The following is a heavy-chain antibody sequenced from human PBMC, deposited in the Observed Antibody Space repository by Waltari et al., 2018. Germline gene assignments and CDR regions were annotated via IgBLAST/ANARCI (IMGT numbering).Heavy chain of an antibody. J-gene: IGHJ4*02. V-gene: IGHV4-38-2*01. D-gene: IGHD3-10*01. Sequence: QVQLQESGPGLVKPSETLSLTCAVSGYSISSGYYWGWIRQPPGKGLEWIGSIYHSGAPSSTPPPKVRVTNPVAPPKTHFPLSRSSGTAADRAVNTGAGPFSAVLAYGGQETLVTVSS. CDR3: AGPFSAVLAY. CDR1: GYSISSGYY. CDR2: IYHSGAP.